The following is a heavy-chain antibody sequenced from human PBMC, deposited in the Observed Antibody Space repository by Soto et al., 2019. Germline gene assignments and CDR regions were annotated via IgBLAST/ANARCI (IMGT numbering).Heavy chain of an antibody. J-gene: IGHJ4*02. CDR3: ARDNPYYYGSGSYYGVSPELVGPNLDY. D-gene: IGHD3-10*01. CDR1: GGSISSGDYY. V-gene: IGHV4-30-4*02. CDR2: IHYSGNT. Sequence: PSETLSLTCTVSGGSISSGDYYWSWIRQPPGKGLEWIGSIHYSGNTYRSPSLKSRVTISVDTSKNQFSLKLSSVTAADTAVYYCARDNPYYYGSGSYYGVSPELVGPNLDYWGQGTLVTVSS.